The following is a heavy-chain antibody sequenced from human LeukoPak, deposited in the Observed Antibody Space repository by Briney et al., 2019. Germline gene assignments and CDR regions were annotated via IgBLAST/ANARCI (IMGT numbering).Heavy chain of an antibody. CDR2: ISAYNGNT. D-gene: IGHD3-22*01. CDR1: GYTFTNYG. Sequence: ASVKVSCKASGYTFTNYGITWVRQAPGQGLEWMGWISAYNGNTNYAQKLQGRVTMTTDTSTSTAYMELRSLRSDDTAVYYCARLGYDSSGPYFDYWGQGTLVTVSS. CDR3: ARLGYDSSGPYFDY. J-gene: IGHJ4*02. V-gene: IGHV1-18*01.